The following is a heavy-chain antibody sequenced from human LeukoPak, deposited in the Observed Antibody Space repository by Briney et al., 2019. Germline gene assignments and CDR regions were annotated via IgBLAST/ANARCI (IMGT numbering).Heavy chain of an antibody. CDR2: ISVYNGKT. CDR3: ARSNGDYGAFDI. D-gene: IGHD4-17*01. CDR1: GYSFTSYG. V-gene: IGHV1-18*01. Sequence: ASAKVSCKGSGYSFTSYGISWVRQAPGQGLEWMGWISVYNGKTNYAQKLQGRVTMTTDTSTSTAYMELRSLRSDDTAVYYCARSNGDYGAFDIWGQGTMVTVSS. J-gene: IGHJ3*02.